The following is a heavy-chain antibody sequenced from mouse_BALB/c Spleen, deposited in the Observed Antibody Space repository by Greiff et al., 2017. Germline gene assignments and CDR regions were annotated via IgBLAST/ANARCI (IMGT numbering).Heavy chain of an antibody. J-gene: IGHJ2*01. CDR1: GYTFTSYT. D-gene: IGHD1-1*01. V-gene: IGHV1-4*01. Sequence: VQRVESGAELARPGASVKMSCKASGYTFTSYTMHWVKQRPGQGLEWIGYINPSSGYTNYNQKFKDKATLTADKSSSTAYMQLSSLTSEDSAVYYCASYGSSYYFDYWGQGTTLTVSS. CDR3: ASYGSSYYFDY. CDR2: INPSSGYT.